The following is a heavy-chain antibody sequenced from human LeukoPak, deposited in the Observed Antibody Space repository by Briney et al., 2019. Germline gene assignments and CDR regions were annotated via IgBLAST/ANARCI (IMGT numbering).Heavy chain of an antibody. Sequence: PSETLSLTCAVYGGSFSGYYWSWIRQPPGKGLEWIGEINHSGSTNYNPSLKSRVTISVDTSKNQFSLKLSSVTAADTAVYYCARWGLVGATSWFDPWGQGTLVTVSS. V-gene: IGHV4-34*01. D-gene: IGHD1-26*01. CDR1: GGSFSGYY. J-gene: IGHJ5*02. CDR2: INHSGST. CDR3: ARWGLVGATSWFDP.